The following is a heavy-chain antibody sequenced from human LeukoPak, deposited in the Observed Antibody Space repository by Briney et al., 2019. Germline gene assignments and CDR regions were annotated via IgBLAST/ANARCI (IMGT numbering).Heavy chain of an antibody. CDR1: GFTFSNAW. D-gene: IGHD4-17*01. V-gene: IGHV3-15*01. Sequence: GGSLRLSCAASGFTFSNAWMSWVRQAPGKGLEWVGRIKSKTDGGTTDYAAPVKGRFTISRDDSKNTLYLQMNSLKTEDTAVYYCITDQNDYVLVGYWGQGTLVTVSS. J-gene: IGHJ4*02. CDR3: ITDQNDYVLVGY. CDR2: IKSKTDGGTT.